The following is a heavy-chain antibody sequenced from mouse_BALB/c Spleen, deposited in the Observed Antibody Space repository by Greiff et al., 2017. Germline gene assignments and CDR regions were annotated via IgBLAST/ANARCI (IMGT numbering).Heavy chain of an antibody. CDR1: GYSITSGYY. D-gene: IGHD2-2*01. CDR2: ISYDGSN. J-gene: IGHJ4*01. Sequence: EVQLQESGPGLVKPSQSLSLTCSVTGYSITSGYYWYWIRQPPGNQLEWMGHISYDGSNNYNPSLKNRISITRDTSKNQFFLKLNSVTTEDTATCYCARDRCGYDGDYAMDYWGQGTSVTVSS. V-gene: IGHV3-6*02. CDR3: ARDRCGYDGDYAMDY.